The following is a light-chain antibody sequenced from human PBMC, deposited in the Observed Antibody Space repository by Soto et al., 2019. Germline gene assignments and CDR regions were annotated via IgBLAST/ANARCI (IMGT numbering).Light chain of an antibody. CDR1: RSDVGSHNL. CDR3: CSYAGSSTVV. Sequence: QSALTQPASVSGSPGQSITISCTGTRSDVGSHNLVSWYQQDPGKAPKLMIYDVSKRPSGVSNRFSGSKSGNTASLTISWLQAEDEADYYCCSYAGSSTVVFGGGTKVTVL. V-gene: IGLV2-23*02. J-gene: IGLJ2*01. CDR2: DVS.